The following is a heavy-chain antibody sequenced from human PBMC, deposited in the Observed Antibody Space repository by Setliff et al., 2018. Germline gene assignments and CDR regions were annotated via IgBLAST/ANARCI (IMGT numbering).Heavy chain of an antibody. CDR2: IHYRGTT. Sequence: SETLSLTCTVSGASISSGTYYWAWIRQPPGKGLEWIGRIHYRGTTYSNASLASRLTISVDTAKNQFSLKLTSGTAADTAVYYCARTGTYRYFDYWGQGTRVTVSS. D-gene: IGHD1-1*01. CDR1: GASISSGTYY. J-gene: IGHJ4*02. V-gene: IGHV4-39*01. CDR3: ARTGTYRYFDY.